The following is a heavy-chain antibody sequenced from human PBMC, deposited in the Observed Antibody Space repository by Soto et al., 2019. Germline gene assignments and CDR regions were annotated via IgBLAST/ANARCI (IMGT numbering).Heavy chain of an antibody. CDR2: ISSSSSTI. CDR3: ARGDYHDTSGPFSDAFDV. J-gene: IGHJ3*01. CDR1: GFTFSSYS. Sequence: GGSLRLSCAASGFTFSSYSMNWVRQAPGKGLEWVSYISSSSSTIYYADSVKGRFTISRDNAKNSLYLQMNSLRAEDTALYYCARGDYHDTSGPFSDAFDVWGQGTMVTVS. D-gene: IGHD3-22*01. V-gene: IGHV3-48*01.